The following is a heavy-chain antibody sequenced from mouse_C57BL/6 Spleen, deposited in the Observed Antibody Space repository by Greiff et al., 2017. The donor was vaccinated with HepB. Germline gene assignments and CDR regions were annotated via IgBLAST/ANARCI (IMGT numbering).Heavy chain of an antibody. CDR2: ISDGGSYT. CDR3: ARDRTGTEGNYFDY. J-gene: IGHJ2*01. Sequence: EVKLVESGGGLVKPGGSLKLSCAASGFTFSSYAMSWVRQTPEKRLEWVATISDGGSYTYYPDNVKGRFTISRDNAKNNLYLQMSHLKSEDTAMYYCARDRTGTEGNYFDYWGQGTTLTVSS. D-gene: IGHD4-1*01. V-gene: IGHV5-4*01. CDR1: GFTFSSYA.